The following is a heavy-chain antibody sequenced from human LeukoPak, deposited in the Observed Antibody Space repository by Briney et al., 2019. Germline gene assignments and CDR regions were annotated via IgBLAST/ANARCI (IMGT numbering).Heavy chain of an antibody. Sequence: SQTLSLTCTVSGGSISSGGYYWSWIRQPPGKGLEWIGSIYHSESTYYNPSLKSRVTISLDTSKNQFSLRLSSLTAADTAVYYCARDRLSLGAFDIWGQGTMVTVSS. V-gene: IGHV4-39*07. CDR1: GGSISSGGYY. CDR2: IYHSEST. J-gene: IGHJ3*02. CDR3: ARDRLSLGAFDI. D-gene: IGHD7-27*01.